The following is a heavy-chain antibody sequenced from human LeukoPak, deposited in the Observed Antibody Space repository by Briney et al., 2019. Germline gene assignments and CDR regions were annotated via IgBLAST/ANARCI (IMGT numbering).Heavy chain of an antibody. D-gene: IGHD2-15*01. CDR1: GGTFSSYA. V-gene: IGHV1-18*01. CDR3: VRDYFCSGGTCDDCFDP. Sequence: GSSVKVSCKASGGTFSSYAISSVRQAPGQGLEWMAWISTYDHDTNYAQKFRGRVTMTTDTSTSTAYMELRSLGSDDTAVYYCVRDYFCSGGTCDDCFDPWGQGTLVTVSS. J-gene: IGHJ5*02. CDR2: ISTYDHDT.